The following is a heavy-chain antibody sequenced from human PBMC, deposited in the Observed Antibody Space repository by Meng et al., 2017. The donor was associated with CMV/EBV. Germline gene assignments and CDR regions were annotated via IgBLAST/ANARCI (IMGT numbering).Heavy chain of an antibody. J-gene: IGHJ4*02. D-gene: IGHD3-22*01. CDR2: INHSGST. Sequence: SQTRSLTCAVYGGSFSGYYWSWIRQPPGKGLEWIGEINHSGSTNYNPSHKSRVTISVDTSKNQFSLKLSSVTAADTAVYYCARVCYYDSSGYYYEGAYYFDYWGQGTLVTVSS. CDR3: ARVCYYDSSGYYYEGAYYFDY. V-gene: IGHV4-34*01. CDR1: GGSFSGYY.